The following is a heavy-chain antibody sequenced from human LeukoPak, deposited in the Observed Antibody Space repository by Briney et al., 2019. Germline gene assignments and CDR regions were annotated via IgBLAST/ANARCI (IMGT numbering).Heavy chain of an antibody. J-gene: IGHJ5*02. CDR2: IYYSGST. CDR1: GDSISSSSYY. Sequence: KASETLSLTCTVSGDSISSSSYYWGWIRRPPGKGLEWIGSIYYSGSTYYNPSLKSRVTISVDTSKNQFSLKLSSVTAADTAVYYCARSGGQWFDPWGQGTLVTVSS. D-gene: IGHD2-15*01. V-gene: IGHV4-39*01. CDR3: ARSGGQWFDP.